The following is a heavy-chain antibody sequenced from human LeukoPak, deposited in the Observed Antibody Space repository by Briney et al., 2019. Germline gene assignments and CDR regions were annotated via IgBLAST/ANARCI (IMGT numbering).Heavy chain of an antibody. V-gene: IGHV4-59*08. CDR1: GGSISSYY. J-gene: IGHJ6*02. CDR2: IHYSGST. D-gene: IGHD6-19*01. CDR3: ARHEPYRVPVAGTYYSYPMGV. Sequence: SETLSLTCSVSGGSISSYYWSWIRQPPGKGLEWIAYIHYSGSTNYNPSLKSRLTISVDTSKNQFSLKLTSVTAADTAVYYCARHEPYRVPVAGTYYSYPMGVWGQGTTVTVSS.